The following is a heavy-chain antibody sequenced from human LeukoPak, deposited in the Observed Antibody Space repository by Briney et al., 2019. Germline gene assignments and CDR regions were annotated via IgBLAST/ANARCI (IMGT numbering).Heavy chain of an antibody. CDR2: IYYSGST. J-gene: IGHJ4*02. D-gene: IGHD5-18*01. Sequence: PSETLSLTCTVSGGSISSYYWSWIRQPPGKGLEWIGYIYYSGSTNYNPSLKSRVTISVGTSKNQFSLKLSSVTAADTAVYYCAITWIQLWLDYWGQGTLVTVSS. CDR1: GGSISSYY. V-gene: IGHV4-59*12. CDR3: AITWIQLWLDY.